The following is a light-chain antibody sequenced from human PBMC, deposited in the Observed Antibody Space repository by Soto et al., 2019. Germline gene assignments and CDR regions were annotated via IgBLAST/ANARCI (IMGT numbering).Light chain of an antibody. CDR3: QQYYSYPRT. J-gene: IGKJ1*01. CDR1: QGISSY. V-gene: IGKV1-8*01. CDR2: AAS. Sequence: AIRITQSPSSFSASTGDRVTITCRASQGISSYLAWYQQKPGKAPKLLIYAASTLHSGVPSRFSGSGSGTDFTLTISCLQSEDFATYYCQQYYSYPRTFGQGTKVDI.